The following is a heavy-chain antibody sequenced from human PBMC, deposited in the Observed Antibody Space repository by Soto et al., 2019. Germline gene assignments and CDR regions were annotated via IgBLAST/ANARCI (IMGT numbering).Heavy chain of an antibody. J-gene: IGHJ6*02. CDR2: IKQDGSEK. V-gene: IGHV3-7*01. CDR1: GFTFSSYW. CDR3: AREDRTPYYYYGMDV. Sequence: GGSLRLSCAASGFTFSSYWMSWVRQAPGKGLEWVANIKQDGSEKYYVDSVKGRFTISRDNAKNSLYLQMNSLRAEDTAVYYCAREDRTPYYYYGMDVWGQGTTVTVSS.